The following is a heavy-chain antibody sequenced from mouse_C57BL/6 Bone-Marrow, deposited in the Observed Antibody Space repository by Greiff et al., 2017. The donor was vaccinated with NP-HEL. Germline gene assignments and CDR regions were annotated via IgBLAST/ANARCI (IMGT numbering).Heavy chain of an antibody. D-gene: IGHD1-1*01. Sequence: DVKLVESGGGLVQPGGSLKLSCAASGFTFSDYYMYWVRQTPEKRLEWVAYISNGGGSTYYPDTVKGRFTISRDNAKNTLYLQMSRLKSEDTAMYYCARSLITTVVPYWYFDVWGTGTTVTVSS. V-gene: IGHV5-12*01. CDR2: ISNGGGST. CDR1: GFTFSDYY. CDR3: ARSLITTVVPYWYFDV. J-gene: IGHJ1*03.